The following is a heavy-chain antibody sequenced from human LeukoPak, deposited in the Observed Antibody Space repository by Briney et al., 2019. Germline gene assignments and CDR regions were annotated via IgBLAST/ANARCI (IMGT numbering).Heavy chain of an antibody. Sequence: KPSETLSLTCTVSGGSISSSSYYWGWIRQPPGKGLEWIGSIYYSGSTYYNPSLKSRVTISVDTSKNQFSLKLSSVTAADTAVYYCARHAPPKWLSSMAFDYWGQGTLVTVSS. V-gene: IGHV4-39*01. D-gene: IGHD3-22*01. J-gene: IGHJ4*02. CDR1: GGSISSSSYY. CDR3: ARHAPPKWLSSMAFDY. CDR2: IYYSGST.